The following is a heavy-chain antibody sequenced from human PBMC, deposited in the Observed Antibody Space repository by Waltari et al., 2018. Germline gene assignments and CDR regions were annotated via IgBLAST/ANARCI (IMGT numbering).Heavy chain of an antibody. CDR1: EFTFSTYW. Sequence: EVQLVESGGGLVQPGGSLRLSCEVSEFTFSTYWMTWVRQASGRGWEWVANINYDGSEKNYVDSVKGRFSISRDNARNSLYLQMNSLRAEDTAVYYCATYRWLGYWGQGTLVTVSS. J-gene: IGHJ4*02. CDR3: ATYRWLGY. CDR2: INYDGSEK. V-gene: IGHV3-7*03. D-gene: IGHD3-10*01.